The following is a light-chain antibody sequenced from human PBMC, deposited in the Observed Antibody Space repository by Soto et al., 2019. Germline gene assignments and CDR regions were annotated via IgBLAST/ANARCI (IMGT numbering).Light chain of an antibody. CDR1: TSNIGSNY. V-gene: IGLV1-47*01. CDR3: AAWDDSLSGRV. Sequence: QSVLTQPPSASGTPGQRVTISCSGSTSNIGSNYVYWYQQLPGTAPKLLIYMNNQRPSGVPDRFSGSKSGTSASQAISGLRSEDEADYYCAAWDDSLSGRVFGGGTKLTVL. CDR2: MNN. J-gene: IGLJ2*01.